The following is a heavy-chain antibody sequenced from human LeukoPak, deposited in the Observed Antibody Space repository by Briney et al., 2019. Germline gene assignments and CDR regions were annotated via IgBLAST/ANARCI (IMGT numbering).Heavy chain of an antibody. J-gene: IGHJ4*02. V-gene: IGHV1-18*01. CDR3: ARDTNIAAAGTCGY. CDR1: GYTFTSYG. CDR2: ISAYNGNT. D-gene: IGHD6-13*01. Sequence: WASVKASCKASGYTFTSYGISWVRQAPGQGLEWMGWISAYNGNTNYAQKLQGRVTMTTDTSTSTAYMELRSLRSDDTAVYYCARDTNIAAAGTCGYWGQGTLVTVSS.